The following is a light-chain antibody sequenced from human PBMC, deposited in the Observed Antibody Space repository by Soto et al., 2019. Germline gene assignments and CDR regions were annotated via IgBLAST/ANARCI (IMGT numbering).Light chain of an antibody. Sequence: EIVLTQSPGTLSLSPGERATLSCRASQTVNNNYLAWYQQRPGQAPRLLISGASSRATGIPDRFSGSGSGTDFTLTIGRLEPEDFAVYYCQKYGGSITFGGGTKVEIK. CDR1: QTVNNNY. CDR2: GAS. CDR3: QKYGGSIT. V-gene: IGKV3-20*01. J-gene: IGKJ4*01.